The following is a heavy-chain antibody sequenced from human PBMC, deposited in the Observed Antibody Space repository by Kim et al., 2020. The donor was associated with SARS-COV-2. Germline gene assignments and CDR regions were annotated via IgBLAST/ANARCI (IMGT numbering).Heavy chain of an antibody. D-gene: IGHD3-22*01. CDR2: ISAYNGNT. CDR1: GYTFTSYG. V-gene: IGHV1-18*01. J-gene: IGHJ5*02. CDR3: AKYYYDSSGSSGGWFDP. Sequence: ASVKVSCKASGYTFTSYGISWVRQAPGQGLEWMGWISAYNGNTNYAQKLQGRVTMTTDTSTSTAYMELRSLRSDDTAVYYCAKYYYDSSGSSGGWFDPWGQGTLVTVSS.